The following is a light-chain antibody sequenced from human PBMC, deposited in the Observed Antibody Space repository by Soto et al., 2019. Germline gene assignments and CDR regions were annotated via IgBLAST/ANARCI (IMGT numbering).Light chain of an antibody. Sequence: IQMTQCSSSLSASVGERVTITCRASQGISSYLAWYQQKPGKAPKLLIYAASTLQSGVPSRFSGSESGTEFTLTISSLQPEDFATYYCQQLNTYPLTFGGGTKVDIK. J-gene: IGKJ4*01. V-gene: IGKV1-9*01. CDR1: QGISSY. CDR3: QQLNTYPLT. CDR2: AAS.